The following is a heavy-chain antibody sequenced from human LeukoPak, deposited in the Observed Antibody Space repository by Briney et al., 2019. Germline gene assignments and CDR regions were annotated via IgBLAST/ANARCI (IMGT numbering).Heavy chain of an antibody. CDR2: ISYDGSTK. CDR3: AKDYYGSGTTPEA. V-gene: IGHV3-30*18. D-gene: IGHD3-10*01. J-gene: IGHJ5*02. Sequence: PGGSLRLSCAASGFTFNDYAMHWVRQAPGKGREWVSDISYDGSTKYYADSVKGLFTISRGNSKNTLYLQMNSLRAEAAAVYYCAKDYYGSGTTPEAWGQGTLVTVSS. CDR1: GFTFNDYA.